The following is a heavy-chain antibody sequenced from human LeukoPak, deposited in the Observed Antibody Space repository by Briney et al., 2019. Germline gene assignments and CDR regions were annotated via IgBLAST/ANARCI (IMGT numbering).Heavy chain of an antibody. J-gene: IGHJ4*02. CDR2: IYPGDSDT. CDR1: GYSFTSYS. CDR3: ARTQPHSNFDY. V-gene: IGHV5-51*01. D-gene: IGHD1-26*01. Sequence: GESLKISCKGSGYSFTSYSISWVRQMPGKGLEWMGIIYPGDSDTRYSPSFQGQVTISADKSISTAYLQWSSLKASDTAMYYCARTQPHSNFDYWGQGTLVTVSS.